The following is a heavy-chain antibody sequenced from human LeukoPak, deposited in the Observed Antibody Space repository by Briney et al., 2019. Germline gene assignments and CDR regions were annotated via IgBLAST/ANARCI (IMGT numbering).Heavy chain of an antibody. V-gene: IGHV3-48*01. J-gene: IGHJ4*02. Sequence: GGSLRLSCAASGFTFSSYSMNWVRQAPGKGLEWVSYISSRSATIYYADSVKGRFTISRDNAKNSLYLQMNSLRAEETAVYYCARDTYGSGSYYNAPLDYWGQGTLVTVSS. CDR2: ISSRSATI. D-gene: IGHD3-10*01. CDR3: ARDTYGSGSYYNAPLDY. CDR1: GFTFSSYS.